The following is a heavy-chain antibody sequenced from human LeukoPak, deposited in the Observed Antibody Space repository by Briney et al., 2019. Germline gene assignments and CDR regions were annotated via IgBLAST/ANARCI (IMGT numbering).Heavy chain of an antibody. CDR2: IYTSGTT. D-gene: IGHD6-13*01. J-gene: IGHJ3*02. CDR3: ARQYSSSWYMFAFDI. Sequence: SETLSLTCTVSGGSIRSYYWSWVRQPAGKGLEWIGRIYTSGTTNYSPSLKSRVTMSVDTSKNQFSLKLSSVTAADTAVYYCARQYSSSWYMFAFDIWGQGTMVTVSS. V-gene: IGHV4-4*07. CDR1: GGSIRSYY.